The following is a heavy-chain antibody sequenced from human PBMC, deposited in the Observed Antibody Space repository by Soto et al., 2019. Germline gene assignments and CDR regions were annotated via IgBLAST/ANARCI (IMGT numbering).Heavy chain of an antibody. Sequence: EVQLVESGGGLVQPGGSLRLSCAASGFTFSSYWMSWVRQAPGKGLEWVANIKQDGSEKYYVDSVKGRFTISRDNAKNSLYLQMNSLRAEDTAVYYCARVWWGYCSGGSCYFGYYWGQGTLVTVSS. CDR1: GFTFSSYW. D-gene: IGHD2-15*01. CDR3: ARVWWGYCSGGSCYFGYY. J-gene: IGHJ4*02. CDR2: IKQDGSEK. V-gene: IGHV3-7*01.